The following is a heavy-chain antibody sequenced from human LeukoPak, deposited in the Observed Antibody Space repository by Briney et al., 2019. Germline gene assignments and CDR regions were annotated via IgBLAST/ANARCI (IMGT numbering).Heavy chain of an antibody. J-gene: IGHJ6*03. D-gene: IGHD6-13*01. CDR1: GGSISSYY. V-gene: IGHV4-59*01. CDR2: IYYSGST. Sequence: SETLSLTCTVSGGSISSYYWSWIRQPPGKGLEWIGYIYYSGSTNYNPSLKGRVTISVDTSKNQFSLKLSSVTAADTAVYYCARGAAGYYYYYMDVWGKGTTVTVSS. CDR3: ARGAAGYYYYYMDV.